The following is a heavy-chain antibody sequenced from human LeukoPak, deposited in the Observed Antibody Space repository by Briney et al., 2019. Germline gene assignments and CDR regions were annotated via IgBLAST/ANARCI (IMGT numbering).Heavy chain of an antibody. Sequence: PSETLSLTCAVSGGSISSSNWWSWVRQPPGKGLEWIGEIYRSGTTNYKPSLKSRVTISLDKSRNHFSLKLTSVTAADSAVYYCARLWFGELSGEYYFDYWGQGTLVTVSS. V-gene: IGHV4-4*02. J-gene: IGHJ4*02. CDR2: IYRSGTT. CDR3: ARLWFGELSGEYYFDY. D-gene: IGHD3-10*01. CDR1: GGSISSSNW.